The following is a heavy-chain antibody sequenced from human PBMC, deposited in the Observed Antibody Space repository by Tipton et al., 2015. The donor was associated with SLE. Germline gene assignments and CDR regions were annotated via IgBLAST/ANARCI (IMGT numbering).Heavy chain of an antibody. CDR3: ARYSKHGEVVVPAAKGYYMDV. Sequence: TLSLTCAVSGGSISSSNWWSWARQPPGKGLEWIGEINHSGSTNYNPSLKSRVTISVDTSKNQFSLKLSSVTAADTAVYYCARYSKHGEVVVPAAKGYYMDVWGKGTTVTVSS. V-gene: IGHV4-4*02. D-gene: IGHD2-2*01. CDR1: GGSISSSNW. J-gene: IGHJ6*03. CDR2: INHSGST.